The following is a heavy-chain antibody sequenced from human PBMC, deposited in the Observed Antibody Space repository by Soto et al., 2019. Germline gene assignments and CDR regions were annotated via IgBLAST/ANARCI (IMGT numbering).Heavy chain of an antibody. Sequence: PGESLKISCKGSGYSFTSYGIGWVRQMPGKGLEWMGIIYPGDSDTRYSPSFQGQVTISADKSISTAYLQWSSLKASDTAMYYCARQARYSSSPGAFDIWGQGTMVTVSS. J-gene: IGHJ3*02. CDR3: ARQARYSSSPGAFDI. D-gene: IGHD6-6*01. V-gene: IGHV5-51*01. CDR2: IYPGDSDT. CDR1: GYSFTSYG.